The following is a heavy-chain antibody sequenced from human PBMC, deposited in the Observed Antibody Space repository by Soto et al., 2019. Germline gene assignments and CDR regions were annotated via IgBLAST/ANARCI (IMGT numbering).Heavy chain of an antibody. D-gene: IGHD3-3*01. CDR3: AKSLYLSGYYYFDY. Sequence: GSLRLSCAASGFTFSSYAISWVRQAPGKGLEWVSAISGSGGSTYYADSVKGRFTISRDNSKNTLYLQMNSLRAEDTAVYYCAKSLYLSGYYYFDYWGQGTLVTVSS. J-gene: IGHJ4*02. V-gene: IGHV3-23*01. CDR1: GFTFSSYA. CDR2: ISGSGGST.